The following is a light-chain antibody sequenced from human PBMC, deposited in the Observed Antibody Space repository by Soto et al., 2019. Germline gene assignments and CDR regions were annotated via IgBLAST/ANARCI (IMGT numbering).Light chain of an antibody. CDR3: SSYTNINTRACV. Sequence: QSVLTQPPSVSGAPGQRVIISCTGSRSNIGAGYAVHWYRRLPGTAPKLLISRNNNRPSGVPDRFSGSKSGTSASLAIAGLQAEDEAEYYCSSYTNINTRACVFGTGTKLTVL. V-gene: IGLV1-40*01. CDR2: RNN. J-gene: IGLJ1*01. CDR1: RSNIGAGYA.